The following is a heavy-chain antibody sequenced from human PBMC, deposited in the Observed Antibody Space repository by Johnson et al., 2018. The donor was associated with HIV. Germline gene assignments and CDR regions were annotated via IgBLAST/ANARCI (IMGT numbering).Heavy chain of an antibody. J-gene: IGHJ3*02. Sequence: QVQLVESGGGVVQPGKSLRLTCEASGFTFSKYGMHWVRQTPGKGLEWVAVIWFDGTNEHYADSVKGRFTISRYISKNTMYLEMNIMSAEDTAVYYCARGRSGILILDDAFDIWGQGTMVTVSS. CDR3: ARGRSGILILDDAFDI. CDR2: IWFDGTNE. D-gene: IGHD1-14*01. V-gene: IGHV3-33*01. CDR1: GFTFSKYG.